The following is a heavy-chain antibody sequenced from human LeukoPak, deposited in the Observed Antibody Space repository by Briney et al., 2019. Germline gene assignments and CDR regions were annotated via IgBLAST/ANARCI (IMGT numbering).Heavy chain of an antibody. Sequence: PSETLSLTCTVSGGSISSYYWSWIRQPPGKGLEWIGYFSYIENTNYNPSLKSRVTISVDTSKNQFSLKLTSVTAADTAAYYCARHGGSYSFDWWGQGTLVTVSS. CDR3: ARHGGSYSFDW. J-gene: IGHJ4*02. V-gene: IGHV4-59*08. D-gene: IGHD1-26*01. CDR2: FSYIENT. CDR1: GGSISSYY.